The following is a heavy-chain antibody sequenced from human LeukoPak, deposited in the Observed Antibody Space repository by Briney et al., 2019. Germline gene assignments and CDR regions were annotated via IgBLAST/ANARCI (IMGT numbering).Heavy chain of an antibody. Sequence: ASVKVSCKASGYPFTDYYMHWVRQAPGQTFEWLAWINPKSGDTHYTQKFQGRVTVTTDTSITSVYMELSGLQSDDTAVYYCVRDLTGGSGDWGQGTLVTVSS. CDR3: VRDLTGGSGD. V-gene: IGHV1-2*02. CDR2: INPKSGDT. J-gene: IGHJ4*02. D-gene: IGHD6-19*01. CDR1: GYPFTDYY.